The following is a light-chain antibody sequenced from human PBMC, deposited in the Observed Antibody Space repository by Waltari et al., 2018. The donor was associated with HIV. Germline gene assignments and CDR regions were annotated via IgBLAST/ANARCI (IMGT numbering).Light chain of an antibody. V-gene: IGKV1-5*03. CDR1: QSISSW. CDR2: KAS. CDR3: QQYNSYWT. Sequence: DIQMTQSPSTLSASVGDRVPVPCRASQSISSWLAWYQQKPGNAPKPLIYKASSLESGVPSRFSGSGSGTEFTLTISSLQPDDFATYYCQQYNSYWTFGQGTKVEIK. J-gene: IGKJ1*01.